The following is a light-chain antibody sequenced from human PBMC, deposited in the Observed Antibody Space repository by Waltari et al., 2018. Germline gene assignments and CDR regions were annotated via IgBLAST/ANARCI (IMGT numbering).Light chain of an antibody. CDR3: SSYARSPTLVV. CDR1: ISDVGGYDY. J-gene: IGLJ2*01. Sequence: QSALTQPASVSGSPGHSITIACTGTISDVGGYDYVSWYQQHPDKAPKLMIYDVTNRPSGVSNRFSGSTSGNPASLPISVLQAEAEADFYCSSYARSPTLVVFCGWTQLTVL. CDR2: DVT. V-gene: IGLV2-14*03.